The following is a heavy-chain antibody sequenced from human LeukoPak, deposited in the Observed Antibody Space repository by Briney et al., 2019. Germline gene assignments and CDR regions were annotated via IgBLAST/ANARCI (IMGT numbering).Heavy chain of an antibody. D-gene: IGHD5-18*01. V-gene: IGHV4-4*07. CDR1: GASISGTSYY. J-gene: IGHJ4*02. Sequence: SETLSLTCTVSGASISGTSYYWSWIRQPAGKGLEWIGRIYTSGSTNYNPSLKSRVTMSVDTSKNQFSLKLSSVTAADTAVYYCARDDGIQLWYRFDYWGQGTLVTVSS. CDR3: ARDDGIQLWYRFDY. CDR2: IYTSGST.